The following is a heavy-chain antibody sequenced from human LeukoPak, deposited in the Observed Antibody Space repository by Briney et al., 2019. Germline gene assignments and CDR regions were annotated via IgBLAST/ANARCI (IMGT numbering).Heavy chain of an antibody. J-gene: IGHJ5*02. CDR3: ARGRYSSSSWAGNWFDP. D-gene: IGHD6-6*01. Sequence: SETLSLTCAVYGGSFSGYYWGWIRQPPGKGLEWIGSIYYSGSTYYNPSLKSRVTISVDTSKNQFSLKLSSVTAADTAVYYCARGRYSSSSWAGNWFDPWGQGTLVTVSS. V-gene: IGHV4-34*01. CDR2: IYYSGST. CDR1: GGSFSGYY.